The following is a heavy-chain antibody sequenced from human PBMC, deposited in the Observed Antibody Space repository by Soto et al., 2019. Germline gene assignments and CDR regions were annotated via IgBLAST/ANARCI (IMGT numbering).Heavy chain of an antibody. Sequence: GGSLRLSCAASGFTFSDHYMDWVRQAPGKGLEWVGRTRNKANSFTTEYAASVKGRFTIFRDDSKKSLYLQMSSLKTEDTAVYYCARELMTTVTYFDYWGQGTLVTVSS. CDR1: GFTFSDHY. CDR2: TRNKANSFTT. D-gene: IGHD4-17*01. CDR3: ARELMTTVTYFDY. J-gene: IGHJ4*02. V-gene: IGHV3-72*01.